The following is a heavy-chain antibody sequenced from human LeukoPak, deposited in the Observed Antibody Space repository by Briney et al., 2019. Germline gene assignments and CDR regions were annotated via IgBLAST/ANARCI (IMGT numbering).Heavy chain of an antibody. Sequence: KPSETLSLTCTVSGGSISSYYWSWIRQPPGKGLEWIGYIYYSGSTNYNPSLKSRVTISVDTSKNQFSLKLSSVTAADTAVYYCASQNGYGDLDYWGQGTLVTVSS. CDR2: IYYSGST. D-gene: IGHD4-17*01. CDR3: ASQNGYGDLDY. J-gene: IGHJ4*02. CDR1: GGSISSYY. V-gene: IGHV4-59*01.